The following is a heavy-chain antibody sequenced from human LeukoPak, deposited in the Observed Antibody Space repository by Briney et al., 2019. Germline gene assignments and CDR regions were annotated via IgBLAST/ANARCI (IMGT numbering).Heavy chain of an antibody. V-gene: IGHV4-39*01. Sequence: PSETLSLTCTVSGGSISSSSYYWGWIRQPPGKGLEWIGSIYYSGSTYYNPSLKSRVTISVDTSKNQFSLKLSSVTAADTAVYYCARLGSDAAAGTAKIVRRPRLFWYFDLWGRGTLVTVSS. CDR1: GGSISSSSYY. D-gene: IGHD6-13*01. J-gene: IGHJ2*01. CDR2: IYYSGST. CDR3: ARLGSDAAAGTAKIVRRPRLFWYFDL.